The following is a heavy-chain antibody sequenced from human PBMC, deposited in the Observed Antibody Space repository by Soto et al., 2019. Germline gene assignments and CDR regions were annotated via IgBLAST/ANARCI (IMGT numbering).Heavy chain of an antibody. Sequence: QITLKESGPTLVKPTQTLRLTCTFSGFSLNINGVGVGWIRQPPGKALEWLALIYWDDDKRYSPTQKNRLTITKYTSKNHVVLTIANMAPVDTGTYYCVHKLVLNLACDCWGQGTLVTVSS. CDR2: IYWDDDK. CDR3: VHKLVLNLACDC. J-gene: IGHJ4*02. V-gene: IGHV2-5*02. CDR1: GFSLNINGVG.